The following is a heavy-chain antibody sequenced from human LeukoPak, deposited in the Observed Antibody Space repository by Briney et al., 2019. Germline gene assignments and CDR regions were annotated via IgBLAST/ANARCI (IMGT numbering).Heavy chain of an antibody. CDR1: GFTFSNSG. J-gene: IGHJ3*02. V-gene: IGHV3-30*02. CDR2: LRYDGNNK. Sequence: PGGSLRLSCVASGFTFSNSGMHWVRQAPGKGLEWVAFLRYDGNNKFYTDSVKGRFTISRDNSKNMLYLQMNSLRVEDAAVYYCAKDSIYGGWGNAFDIWGQGTMVTVSS. CDR3: AKDSIYGGWGNAFDI. D-gene: IGHD3-16*01.